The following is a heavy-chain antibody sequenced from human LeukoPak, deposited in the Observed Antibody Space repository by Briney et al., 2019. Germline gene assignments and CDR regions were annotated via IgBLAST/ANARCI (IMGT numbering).Heavy chain of an antibody. CDR2: VYSGGLT. J-gene: IGHJ5*02. D-gene: IGHD2/OR15-2a*01. V-gene: IGHV3-66*01. Sequence: GGSQRLSCAASGFTVSDNYMGWVRQSPGKGLEWVSTVYSGGLTYYADPVKGRFTISRDNARNSLYLQMNSLRVEDTAVYYCARGTEYGWLDPWGQGTLVTVSS. CDR1: GFTVSDNY. CDR3: ARGTEYGWLDP.